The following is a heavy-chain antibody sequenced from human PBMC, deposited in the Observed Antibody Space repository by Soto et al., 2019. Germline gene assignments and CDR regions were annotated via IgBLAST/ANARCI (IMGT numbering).Heavy chain of an antibody. V-gene: IGHV1-69*01. D-gene: IGHD1-26*01. CDR2: IIPIFGTA. Sequence: QVQLVQSGAEVKKPGSSVKVSCKASGGTFSSYSINWVRQAPGQGLEWMGEIIPIFGTANSAQTFQGRVTITADESPSTAYMELSSLRSEDTAVYYCARDGGRHSGGIDYWGQGTLVTVSS. CDR3: ARDGGRHSGGIDY. J-gene: IGHJ4*02. CDR1: GGTFSSYS.